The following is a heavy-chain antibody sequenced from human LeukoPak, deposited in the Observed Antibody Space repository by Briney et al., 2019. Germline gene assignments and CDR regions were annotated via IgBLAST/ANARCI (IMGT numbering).Heavy chain of an antibody. Sequence: PGGSLRLSCAASGFTFSNAWMNWVRQAPGRGLEWVSYISSNSGTINYADSVKGRFTISRDNSKNTLYLQMNSLRAEDTAVYYCAKDFLPYSGSYYGYFQHWGQGTLVTVSS. D-gene: IGHD1-26*01. J-gene: IGHJ1*01. CDR3: AKDFLPYSGSYYGYFQH. V-gene: IGHV3-48*01. CDR1: GFTFSNAW. CDR2: ISSNSGTI.